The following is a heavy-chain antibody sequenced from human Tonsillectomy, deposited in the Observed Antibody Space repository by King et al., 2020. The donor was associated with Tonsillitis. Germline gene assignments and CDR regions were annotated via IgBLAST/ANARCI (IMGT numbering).Heavy chain of an antibody. CDR3: ARYVSGSFDY. CDR2: LSYSGTS. Sequence: QLQESGPGVVKPSKTLSLTCTVSGGSISSSDHYWAWIRQPPGKGLEWIGYLSYSGTSFYNPSLKSRITISGDSSENRFSLKLSSVTAADTAVYFCARYVSGSFDYWGQGALVTVSS. V-gene: IGHV4-39*01. J-gene: IGHJ4*02. D-gene: IGHD1-26*01. CDR1: GGSISSSDHY.